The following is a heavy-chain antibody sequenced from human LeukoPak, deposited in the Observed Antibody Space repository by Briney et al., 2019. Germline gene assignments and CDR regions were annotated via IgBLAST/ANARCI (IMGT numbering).Heavy chain of an antibody. J-gene: IGHJ6*03. CDR1: GFTFSNAW. V-gene: IGHV3-7*01. CDR3: ARDHRGYSYGSEEYHYYYMDV. Sequence: QPGGSLRLSCAASGFTFSNAWMSWVRQAPGKGLEWVANIKQDGSETHYVDSVKGRFTISRDNAKNSLYLQMNSLRAEDTAVYYCARDHRGYSYGSEEYHYYYMDVWGKGTTVTVSS. CDR2: IKQDGSET. D-gene: IGHD5-18*01.